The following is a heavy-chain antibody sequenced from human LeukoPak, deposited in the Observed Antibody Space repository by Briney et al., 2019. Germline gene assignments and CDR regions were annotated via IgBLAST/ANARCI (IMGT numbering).Heavy chain of an antibody. V-gene: IGHV3-53*01. D-gene: IGHD2-15*01. Sequence: GGSLRLSCAASGFTVSSNYMSWVRQAPGKGLEWVSVIYSGGSTCYADSVKGRFTISRDNAKNSLYLQMNSLRAEDTAVYYCARDGGLSFSYYMDVWGKGTTVTVSS. CDR2: IYSGGST. CDR1: GFTVSSNY. J-gene: IGHJ6*03. CDR3: ARDGGLSFSYYMDV.